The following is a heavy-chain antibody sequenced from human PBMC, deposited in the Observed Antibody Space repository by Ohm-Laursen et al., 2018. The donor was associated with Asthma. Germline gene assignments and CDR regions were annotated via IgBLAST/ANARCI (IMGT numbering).Heavy chain of an antibody. D-gene: IGHD3-16*01. CDR2: IYYGGST. Sequence: SDTLSLTCTVSGGSISSYYYWGWIRQPPGKGLEWIGSIYYGGSTYYNPSLKSRVTMSVDTSKNQFSLQLYSVTAADTAVYFCARHNWGDSGVLPRWFDPWGQGTLVTVSS. V-gene: IGHV4-39*01. J-gene: IGHJ5*02. CDR3: ARHNWGDSGVLPRWFDP. CDR1: GGSISSYYY.